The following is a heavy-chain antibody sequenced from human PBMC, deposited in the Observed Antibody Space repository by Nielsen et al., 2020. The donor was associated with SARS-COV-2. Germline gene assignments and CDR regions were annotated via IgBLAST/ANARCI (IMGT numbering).Heavy chain of an antibody. J-gene: IGHJ4*02. D-gene: IGHD3-22*01. CDR3: VRVRDDGFYYDTGPFDN. Sequence: GGSLRLSCAASGFAFSGYSMNWVRQVPGKGLAWVSRISSDGTKTTYADSVKGRFTISKDNTRNTLYLQMNSLRAEDTAVYYCVRVRDDGFYYDTGPFDNWGQGSLVTVSS. V-gene: IGHV3-74*01. CDR1: GFAFSGYS. CDR2: ISSDGTKT.